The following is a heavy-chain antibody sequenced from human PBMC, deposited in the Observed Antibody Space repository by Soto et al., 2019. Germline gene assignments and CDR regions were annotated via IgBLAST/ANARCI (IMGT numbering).Heavy chain of an antibody. J-gene: IGHJ5*02. D-gene: IGHD3-22*01. V-gene: IGHV4-31*03. CDR3: ARVQYYYDSSGQSIWFDP. CDR2: IDYSEST. CDR1: GGSISSVGYD. Sequence: LSLTCTVSGGSISSVGYDWSWIRQRPGKGLEGSGYIDYSESTYYNPTLKSRVTISVDTSKNQYSLKLSSVTAADTPVYNFARVQYYYDSSGQSIWFDPWGQGTLVTVSP.